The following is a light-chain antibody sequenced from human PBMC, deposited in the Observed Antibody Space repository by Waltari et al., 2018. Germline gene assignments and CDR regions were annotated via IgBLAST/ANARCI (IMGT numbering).Light chain of an antibody. Sequence: QSVLTQAPSTSGTPGQRITISCSGGSSNIGSNYVSWYQHLPGAAPKLLIGRDDPRPSGVPDRISGSKSGTSASLAISGLRSEDEADYYCAAWDDSLSALVFGGGTKLTVL. CDR2: RDD. V-gene: IGLV1-47*01. CDR3: AAWDDSLSALV. J-gene: IGLJ3*02. CDR1: SSNIGSNY.